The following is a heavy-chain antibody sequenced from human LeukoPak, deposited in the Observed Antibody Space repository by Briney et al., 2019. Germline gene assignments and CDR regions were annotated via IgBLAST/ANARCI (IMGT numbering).Heavy chain of an antibody. CDR1: GYTFTSYD. CDR3: ARVSRLRRHIVVVSAAMQDSDYDSSGQPLAY. D-gene: IGHD2-2*01. CDR2: MNPNSGNT. J-gene: IGHJ4*02. Sequence: ASVKVSCKASGYTFTSYDINWVRQATGQGLEWMGWMNPNSGNTGYAQKFQGRVTMTRNTSISTAYMELSSLRSEDTAVYYCARVSRLRRHIVVVSAAMQDSDYDSSGQPLAYWGQGTLVTVSS. V-gene: IGHV1-8*01.